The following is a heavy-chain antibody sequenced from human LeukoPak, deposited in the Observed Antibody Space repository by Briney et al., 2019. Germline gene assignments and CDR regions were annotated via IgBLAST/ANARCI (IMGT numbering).Heavy chain of an antibody. J-gene: IGHJ6*02. CDR2: INPSGGST. V-gene: IGHV1-46*01. D-gene: IGHD5-12*01. CDR3: ARDRSPNSGYENYYYYGMDV. CDR1: GYTFTSYY. Sequence: GASVKVSRKASGYTFTSYYMHWVRQAPGQGLEWMGIINPSGGSTSYAQKFQGRVTMTRDTSTSTVYMELSSLRSEDTAVYYCARDRSPNSGYENYYYYGMDVWGQGTTVTVSS.